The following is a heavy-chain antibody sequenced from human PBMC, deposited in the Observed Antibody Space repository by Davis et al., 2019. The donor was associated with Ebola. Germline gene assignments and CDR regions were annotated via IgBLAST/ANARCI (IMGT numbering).Heavy chain of an antibody. V-gene: IGHV3-23*01. CDR3: AKVMMGDYDILYYYYGMDV. J-gene: IGHJ6*02. D-gene: IGHD3-9*01. CDR2: ISGSGGST. CDR1: GFTLSSYA. Sequence: GESLKISCAASGFTLSSYAMSWVRQAPGKGLEWVSAISGSGGSTYYADSVKGRFTISRGNSKNTVYLQMNSLRAEDTAVYYCAKVMMGDYDILYYYYGMDVWGQGTTVTVSS.